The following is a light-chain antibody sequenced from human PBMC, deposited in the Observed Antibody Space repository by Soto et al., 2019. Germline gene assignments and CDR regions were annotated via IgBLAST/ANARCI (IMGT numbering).Light chain of an antibody. V-gene: IGLV1-40*01. CDR3: QSYDSSLSADYV. CDR1: TSNIGAGYD. CDR2: GNS. J-gene: IGLJ1*01. Sequence: QSVLTQPPSVSGAPGQRVTISCTGSTSNIGAGYDVYWYQQLPGTAPKLLIYGNSNRPSGVPDRFSGSKSGTSASLAITGLQAEDEADYYCQSYDSSLSADYVFGTGTKLTVL.